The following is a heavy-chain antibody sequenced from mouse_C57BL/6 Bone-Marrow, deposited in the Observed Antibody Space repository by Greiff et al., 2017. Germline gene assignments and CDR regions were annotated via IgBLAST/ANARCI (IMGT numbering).Heavy chain of an antibody. J-gene: IGHJ1*03. CDR1: GFNIKDYY. V-gene: IGHV14-1*01. Sequence: EVNVVESGAELVRPGASVKLSCTASGFNIKDYYMHWVKQRPEQGLEWIGRIYPEDGDTEYAPKFPGKATMTADTSSHTAYLQLSSLTSEDTAVYYCTTPFYDGYSHWYFDVWGTGTTVTVSS. D-gene: IGHD2-3*01. CDR3: TTPFYDGYSHWYFDV. CDR2: IYPEDGDT.